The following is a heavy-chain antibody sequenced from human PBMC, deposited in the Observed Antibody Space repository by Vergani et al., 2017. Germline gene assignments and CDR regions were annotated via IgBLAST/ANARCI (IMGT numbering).Heavy chain of an antibody. CDR1: GFTFDTYT. J-gene: IGHJ1*01. CDR3: TTAWGLYYLHGEYFQC. Sequence: EVQLLESGGGLVQPGGSRRLSCAGAGFTFDTYTMAYVRQAPGKGLEWVATISSGGGDIFYADSVKGRFTISRDNSKNTLFLQMNSLKDEDTAVYYCTTAWGLYYLHGEYFQCWGRGTLVSVS. CDR2: ISSGGGDI. V-gene: IGHV3-23*01. D-gene: IGHD3-10*01.